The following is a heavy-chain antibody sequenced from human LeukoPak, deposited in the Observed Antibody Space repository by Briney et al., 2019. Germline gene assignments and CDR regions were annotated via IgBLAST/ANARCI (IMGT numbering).Heavy chain of an antibody. CDR1: GGTFSSYA. Sequence: SVKVSCKASGGTFSSYAISWVRQAPGQGLEWMGRIIPIFGTANYAQKFQGRVTITTDESTSTAYMELGGLRAEDTAVYYCASRGIAAAGPLFGYWGKGTLVSVSS. CDR3: ASRGIAAAGPLFGY. D-gene: IGHD6-13*01. CDR2: IIPIFGTA. V-gene: IGHV1-69*05. J-gene: IGHJ4*02.